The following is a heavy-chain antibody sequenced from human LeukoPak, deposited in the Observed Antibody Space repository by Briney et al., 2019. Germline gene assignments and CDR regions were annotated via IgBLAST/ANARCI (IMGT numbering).Heavy chain of an antibody. CDR3: ARGLYGSSWYQGFDP. CDR2: ISAYNGNT. J-gene: IGHJ5*02. CDR1: GYTFTIYG. D-gene: IGHD6-13*01. Sequence: VASVKVSCKASGYTFTIYGISWVRQAPGQGLEWMGWISAYNGNTNCAQKLQGRVTMTTDTSTSTAYMELRSLRSDDTAVYYCARGLYGSSWYQGFDPWGQGTLVTVSS. V-gene: IGHV1-18*01.